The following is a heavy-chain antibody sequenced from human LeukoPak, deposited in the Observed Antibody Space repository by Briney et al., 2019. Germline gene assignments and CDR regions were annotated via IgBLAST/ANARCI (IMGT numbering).Heavy chain of an antibody. CDR1: GFTFSSYW. Sequence: GGSLRLSCAASGFTFSSYWMSWVRQAPGKGLEWVANIKQDGSEKYYVDSVKGRFTISRDNAKNSLYLQMNSLRAEDTAVYYCVRHYYYDSSGYLVWGQGTLVTVSS. D-gene: IGHD3-22*01. J-gene: IGHJ4*02. CDR3: VRHYYYDSSGYLV. V-gene: IGHV3-7*01. CDR2: IKQDGSEK.